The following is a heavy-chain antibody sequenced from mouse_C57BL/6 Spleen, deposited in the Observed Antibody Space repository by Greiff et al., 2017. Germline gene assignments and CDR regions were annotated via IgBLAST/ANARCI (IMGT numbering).Heavy chain of an antibody. CDR3: ARHSNYDAMDC. CDR2: ISSGSSTI. CDR1: GFTFSDYG. D-gene: IGHD2-5*01. V-gene: IGHV5-17*01. Sequence: EVQVVESGGGLVKPGGSLKLSCAASGFTFSDYGMHWVRQAPEKGLEWVAYISSGSSTIYYADTVKGRLTISTDNAKNTRFPQMTSMRAEVTAMDYGARHSNYDAMDCWGQGTSVTVSS. J-gene: IGHJ4*01.